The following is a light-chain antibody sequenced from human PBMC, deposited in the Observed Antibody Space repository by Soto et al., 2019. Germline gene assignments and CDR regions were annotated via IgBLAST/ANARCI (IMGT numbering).Light chain of an antibody. CDR3: SSYAVNNNLGV. CDR1: SSDVGGYNY. Sequence: QSALTQPPSASGSPGQSVTISCTGTSSDVGGYNYVSWYQQHPGKAPKLMIYEVSKRPSGVPDRFSGSKSGNTASLTVSGLQAEDEADYYRSSYAVNNNLGVFGGGTKLTVL. J-gene: IGLJ2*01. CDR2: EVS. V-gene: IGLV2-8*01.